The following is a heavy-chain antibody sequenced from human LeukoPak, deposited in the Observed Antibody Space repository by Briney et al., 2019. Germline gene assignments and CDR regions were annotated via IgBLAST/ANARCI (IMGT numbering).Heavy chain of an antibody. V-gene: IGHV3-74*01. CDR1: GFTFSSYW. D-gene: IGHD3-3*01. Sequence: PGGSLRLSCAASGFTFSSYWMHWVRQAPGKGLVWVSRINSDGSSTNYADSVKGRFAISRDNSKNTLYLQMNSLGAEDTAVYYCAKDLTIFGVVITCFDYWGQGTLVTVSS. CDR2: INSDGSST. CDR3: AKDLTIFGVVITCFDY. J-gene: IGHJ4*02.